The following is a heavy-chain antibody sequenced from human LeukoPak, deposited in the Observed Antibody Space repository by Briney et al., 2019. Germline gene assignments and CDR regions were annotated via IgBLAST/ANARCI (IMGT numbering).Heavy chain of an antibody. CDR1: GGTFSSYA. CDR3: ARDQSPGLFDY. Sequence: SVKVSCKAPGGTFSSYAISWVRQAPGQGLEWMGGIIPIFGTANYAQKFQGRVTITADKSTSTAYMELSSLRSEDTAVYYCARDQSPGLFDYWGQGTLVTVSS. CDR2: IIPIFGTA. J-gene: IGHJ4*02. V-gene: IGHV1-69*06.